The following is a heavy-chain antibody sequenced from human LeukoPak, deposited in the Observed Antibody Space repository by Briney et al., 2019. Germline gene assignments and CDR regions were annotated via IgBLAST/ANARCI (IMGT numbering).Heavy chain of an antibody. CDR1: GYTFTSYG. J-gene: IGHJ4*02. Sequence: ASVKVSCKASGYTFTSYGISWVRQAPGQGLEWMGWISAYNGNTSYAQKLQGRVTMTTDTSTSTAYMELRSLRSDDTAVYYCARVGCSSTSCYLGYWGQGTLVTVSS. CDR3: ARVGCSSTSCYLGY. V-gene: IGHV1-18*01. CDR2: ISAYNGNT. D-gene: IGHD2-2*01.